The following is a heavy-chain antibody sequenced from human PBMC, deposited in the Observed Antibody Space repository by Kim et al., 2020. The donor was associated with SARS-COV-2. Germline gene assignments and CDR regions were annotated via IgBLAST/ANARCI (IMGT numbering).Heavy chain of an antibody. V-gene: IGHV1-69*04. CDR3: ARDQGYGGNNHAFDI. D-gene: IGHD4-17*01. Sequence: QKFQGRVTITADKSTSTAYMELSSLRSEDTAVYYCARDQGYGGNNHAFDIWGQGTMVTVSS. J-gene: IGHJ3*02.